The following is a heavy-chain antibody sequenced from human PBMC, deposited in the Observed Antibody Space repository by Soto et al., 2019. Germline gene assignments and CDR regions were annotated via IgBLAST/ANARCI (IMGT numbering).Heavy chain of an antibody. V-gene: IGHV3-43D*04. CDR2: ISLDGGTA. Sequence: PGGSLRLSCAASGFPFDAYAMHLVRQSPGKGLEWVSFISLDGGTAFYADSVKGRFTVSRDNSKNSLYLQMKSLRVDDSALYYCATDAPRYCSSSSCDNGLDPWCQGTVVAVSS. J-gene: IGHJ5*02. CDR1: GFPFDAYA. D-gene: IGHD2-15*01. CDR3: ATDAPRYCSSSSCDNGLDP.